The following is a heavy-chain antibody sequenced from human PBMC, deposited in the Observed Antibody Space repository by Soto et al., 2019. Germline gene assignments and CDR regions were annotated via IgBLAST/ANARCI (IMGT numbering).Heavy chain of an antibody. CDR2: LYWDNTR. CDR3: AHYTTDTYFDV. Sequence: QITLKESSPTLVNPTQTLTLTCSFSGFSLYTGGVGVGWIRQPPGKALEWLALLYWDNTRRYNPSLKNTLTIAKDTSENQVVLTGTDMGPVDTGTYFCAHYTTDTYFDVWGKGATVTVSS. D-gene: IGHD1-1*01. V-gene: IGHV2-5*02. CDR1: GFSLYTGGVG. J-gene: IGHJ6*04.